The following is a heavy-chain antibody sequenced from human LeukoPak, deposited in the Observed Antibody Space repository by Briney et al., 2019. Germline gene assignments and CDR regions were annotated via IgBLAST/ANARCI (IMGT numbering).Heavy chain of an antibody. Sequence: PSQTLSLTCTVSGGSISSGSYYWNWIRQPAGKGLEWIGRIYKTGSTNYNPSLKSRVTISVDTSKNQFSLKLSSVTAADTAVYYCARGGVEGFDYWGQGTLVTVSS. CDR2: IYKTGST. CDR1: GGSISSGSYY. D-gene: IGHD3-10*01. J-gene: IGHJ4*02. V-gene: IGHV4-61*02. CDR3: ARGGVEGFDY.